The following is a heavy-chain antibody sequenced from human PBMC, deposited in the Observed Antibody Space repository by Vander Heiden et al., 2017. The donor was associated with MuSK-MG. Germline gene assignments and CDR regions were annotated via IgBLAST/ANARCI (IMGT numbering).Heavy chain of an antibody. V-gene: IGHV1-69*01. CDR3: ARGVVAAGTGYYYYYMDV. CDR1: GGTFSSYA. CDR2: IIPIFGTA. D-gene: IGHD6-13*01. J-gene: IGHJ6*03. Sequence: QVQLVQSGAEVKKPGSSVKVSCKASGGTFSSYAISWVRQAPGQGLEWMGGIIPIFGTATYSQKLQGRGTITADDATSTAYMVLSSRRSDDTAVYYCARGVVAAGTGYYYYYMDVWGKGTTVTVSS.